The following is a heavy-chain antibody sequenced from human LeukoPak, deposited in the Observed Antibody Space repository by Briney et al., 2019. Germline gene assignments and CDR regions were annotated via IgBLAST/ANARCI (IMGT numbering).Heavy chain of an antibody. D-gene: IGHD6-19*01. CDR2: ITESGGSA. Sequence: SRGSLRLSCAASGFTFSSYAMSWVRQAPGKGLEWVSAITESGGSACYADSVKGRFTISRDNSKNTLYLQMYSLRAEDTAVYYCARGRSTSGWSNWGQGTQVTVSS. V-gene: IGHV3-23*01. CDR3: ARGRSTSGWSN. J-gene: IGHJ4*02. CDR1: GFTFSSYA.